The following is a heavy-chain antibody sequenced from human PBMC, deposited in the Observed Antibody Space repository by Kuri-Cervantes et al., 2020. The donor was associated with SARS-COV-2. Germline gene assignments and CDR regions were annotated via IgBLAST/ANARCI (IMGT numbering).Heavy chain of an antibody. CDR1: GVSVSSYY. D-gene: IGHD5-12*01. V-gene: IGHV4-4*07. Sequence: SETLSLTCTVSGVSVSSYYWSWIRQPAGKGLEWIGRLHISETTYYNPSLKSRVTMSLDTSKNQFSLKLSSVTAADTAVYYCARGWIVATISSNWFDPWGQGTLVTVSS. CDR3: ARGWIVATISSNWFDP. J-gene: IGHJ5*02. CDR2: LHISETT.